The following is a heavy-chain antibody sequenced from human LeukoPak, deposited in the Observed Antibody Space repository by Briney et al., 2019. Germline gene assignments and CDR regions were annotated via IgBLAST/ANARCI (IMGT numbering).Heavy chain of an antibody. CDR2: ISVSGGST. Sequence: GGSLRLSCAASGFTFSNYAMTWVRQAPGKGLEWVSGISVSGGSTYYADSVKGRFTISRDNSKNTLYLQMSSLRADDTAAYYCAKDPYRSGGTCYGMDVWGQGTTVTVSS. CDR3: AKDPYRSGGTCYGMDV. V-gene: IGHV3-23*01. CDR1: GFTFSNYA. D-gene: IGHD2-15*01. J-gene: IGHJ6*02.